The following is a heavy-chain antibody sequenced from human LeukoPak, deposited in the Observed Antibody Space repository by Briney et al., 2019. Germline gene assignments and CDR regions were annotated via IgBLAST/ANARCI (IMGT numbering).Heavy chain of an antibody. D-gene: IGHD3-22*01. V-gene: IGHV3-23*01. CDR3: AKEPMIVVVMALFDP. Sequence: GGSLRLSCAASGFTFSSYAMSWVRQAPGKGLEWVSAISGSGGSTYYADSVKGRLTISRDNSKNTLYLQMNSLRAEDTAVYYCAKEPMIVVVMALFDPWGQGTLVTVSS. CDR2: ISGSGGST. J-gene: IGHJ5*02. CDR1: GFTFSSYA.